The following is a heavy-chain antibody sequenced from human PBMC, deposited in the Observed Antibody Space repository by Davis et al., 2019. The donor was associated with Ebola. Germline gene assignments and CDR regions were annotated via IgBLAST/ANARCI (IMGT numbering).Heavy chain of an antibody. D-gene: IGHD6-6*01. Sequence: SWVRQAPGKGLEWIGYIFYSGTTYYNPSLESRVTISVDTSKNQFSLELSSVTAADTAVYYCARAYSSSSWSDYWGQGTLVTVSS. CDR2: IFYSGTT. J-gene: IGHJ4*02. V-gene: IGHV4-31*02. CDR3: ARAYSSSSWSDY.